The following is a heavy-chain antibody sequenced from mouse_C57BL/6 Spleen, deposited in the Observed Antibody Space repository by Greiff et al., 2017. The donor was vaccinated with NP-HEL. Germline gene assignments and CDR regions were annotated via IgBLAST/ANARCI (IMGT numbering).Heavy chain of an antibody. CDR3: ARGGADYSNYPGYFDV. CDR1: GYTFTSYW. Sequence: VQLQQSGAELVRPGSSVKLSCKASGYTFTSYWMHWVKQRPIQGLEWIGNIDPSDSETHYNQKFKDKATLTVDKSSSTAYMQLSSLTSEDSAVYYCARGGADYSNYPGYFDVWGTRTTVTVSS. J-gene: IGHJ1*03. CDR2: IDPSDSET. V-gene: IGHV1-52*01. D-gene: IGHD2-5*01.